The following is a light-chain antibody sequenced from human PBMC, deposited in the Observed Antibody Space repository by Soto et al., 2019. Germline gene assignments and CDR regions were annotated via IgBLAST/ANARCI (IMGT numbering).Light chain of an antibody. CDR2: RNN. CDR1: SSNIGSNS. J-gene: IGLJ2*01. CDR3: AAWDDSLSGVV. Sequence: QSVLTQPPSASGTPGQRVTISCSGSSSNIGSNSVYWYQQLPGTAPKVLIYRNNQRPSGVPDRFSGSKSGTSASLAISGLRSEDEADYYCAAWDDSLSGVVFGGGTKLTVL. V-gene: IGLV1-47*01.